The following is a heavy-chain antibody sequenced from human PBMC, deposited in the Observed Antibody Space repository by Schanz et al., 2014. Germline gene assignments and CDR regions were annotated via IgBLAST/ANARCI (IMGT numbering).Heavy chain of an antibody. CDR3: VRIGGSVFDY. J-gene: IGHJ4*02. D-gene: IGHD3-10*01. CDR2: ISSSSSTR. Sequence: EVHLLESGGGLVEPGGSLRLSCATSGFSLDIFAVSWVRQAPGKGLEWVSYISSSSSTRYYADSVKGRFTISRDNAKNSLFLQMNSLRAEDTAVYYCVRIGGSVFDYWAQGTLVTVSS. CDR1: GFSLDIFA. V-gene: IGHV3-48*01.